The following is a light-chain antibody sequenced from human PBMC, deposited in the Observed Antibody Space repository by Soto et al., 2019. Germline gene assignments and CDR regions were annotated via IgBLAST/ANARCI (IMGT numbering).Light chain of an antibody. J-gene: IGKJ3*01. Sequence: EIVLTQSPGTLSLSPGERATLSCRASQSVSSNYLAWYQQRPGQAPRLLIYGASTRATGIPDRFSGSGSGTDFTLTISRLEPEDFAVYYCQQYGGSPFTFGPGTKVDIK. CDR1: QSVSSNY. CDR3: QQYGGSPFT. V-gene: IGKV3-20*01. CDR2: GAS.